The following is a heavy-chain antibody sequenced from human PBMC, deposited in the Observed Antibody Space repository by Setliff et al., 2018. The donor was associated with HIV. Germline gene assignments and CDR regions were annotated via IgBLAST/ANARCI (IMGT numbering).Heavy chain of an antibody. CDR3: ARVHSSGFPYYYYGMDV. V-gene: IGHV1-69*10. CDR2: IIPILGIA. CDR1: GGTFSSYA. Sequence: SVKVSCKASGGTFSSYAISWVRQAPGQGLEWMGGIIPILGIANYAQKFQGRVTITADKSTSTVYMELSSLRSEDTAVYYCARVHSSGFPYYYYGMDVWGQGTTVTVSS. J-gene: IGHJ6*02. D-gene: IGHD6-25*01.